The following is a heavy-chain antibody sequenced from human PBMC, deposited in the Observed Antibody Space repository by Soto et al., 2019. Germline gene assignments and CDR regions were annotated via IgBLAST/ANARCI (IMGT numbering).Heavy chain of an antibody. J-gene: IGHJ3*01. D-gene: IGHD6-19*01. CDR2: IYYSGST. V-gene: IGHV4-39*01. Sequence: PSETLSLTCAVSGASISTTSYYWVWIRQPPGKGLEWIGTIYYSGSTYYSPSLKSRVTMSLDTSKNQFSLRLTSVTAADTALYFCARGAGWSRGENAFDFWGQGTMVTVSS. CDR1: GASISTTSYY. CDR3: ARGAGWSRGENAFDF.